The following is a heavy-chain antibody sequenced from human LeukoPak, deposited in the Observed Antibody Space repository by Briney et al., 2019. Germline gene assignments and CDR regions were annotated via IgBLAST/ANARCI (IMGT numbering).Heavy chain of an antibody. V-gene: IGHV4-59*08. CDR1: GGSISSYY. J-gene: IGHJ4*02. Sequence: SETLSLTCTVSGGSISSYYWSWIRQPPGKGLEWIGYIYYSGSTNYNPSLKSRVTISVDTSKNQFSLKLSSVTAADTAVYYCASPITDDYGDYWGQGTLVTVSS. CDR2: IYYSGST. D-gene: IGHD3-10*01. CDR3: ASPITDDYGDY.